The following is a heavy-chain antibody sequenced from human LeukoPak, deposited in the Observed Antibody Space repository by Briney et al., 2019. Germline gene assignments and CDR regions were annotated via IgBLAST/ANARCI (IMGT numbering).Heavy chain of an antibody. Sequence: AGGSLRLSCAASGFTFSNYAMNWVRQAPGKGLEWVSHISGSGSSTYYADSVKGRFTISRDNSKNTLYVQMNSLRAEDTAVYYCAKVPKGGYFDYWGQGTLVTVSS. V-gene: IGHV3-23*01. J-gene: IGHJ4*02. CDR2: ISGSGSST. CDR3: AKVPKGGYFDY. CDR1: GFTFSNYA.